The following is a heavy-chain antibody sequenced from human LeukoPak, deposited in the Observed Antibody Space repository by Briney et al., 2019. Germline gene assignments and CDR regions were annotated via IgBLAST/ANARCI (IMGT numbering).Heavy chain of an antibody. CDR3: ARTSSWYAGAWFDS. D-gene: IGHD6-13*01. V-gene: IGHV4-39*01. CDR2: IYFSGTP. J-gene: IGHJ5*01. CDR1: GGSINSYY. Sequence: SETLSLTCTVSGGSINSYYWAWVRQPPGEGLEWLGSIYFSGTPYFNPSLKSRVAVSIDTSKNQFSLKVTSVNASDTAVYFCARTSSWYAGAWFDSWGQGTLVTVSS.